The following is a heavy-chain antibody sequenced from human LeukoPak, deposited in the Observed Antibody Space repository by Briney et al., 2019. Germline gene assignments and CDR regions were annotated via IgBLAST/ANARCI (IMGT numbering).Heavy chain of an antibody. V-gene: IGHV4-61*01. D-gene: IGHD6-13*01. CDR3: ARDRLAQQLVGYYYYYGMDV. J-gene: IGHJ6*04. Sequence: PSETLSLTCTVSGGSVSSGSYYWSWIRQPPGKGLEWIGYICYSGSTNYNPSLKSRVTISVDTSKNQFSLKLSSVTAADTAVYYCARDRLAQQLVGYYYYYGMDVWGKGTTVTVSS. CDR2: ICYSGST. CDR1: GGSVSSGSYY.